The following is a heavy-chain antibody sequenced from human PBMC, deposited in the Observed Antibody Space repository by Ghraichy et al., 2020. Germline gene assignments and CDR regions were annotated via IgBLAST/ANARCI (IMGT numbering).Heavy chain of an antibody. J-gene: IGHJ4*02. Sequence: GGSLRLSCAASGFSFGSYAMNWVRQAPGKGLEWVSSISGNSDYIYYADSLRGRFTISRDNTKNSLSLQMDTLRAEDTAVYYCVRHSSYSGRVVSPPFDSWGQGTLVTVSS. CDR2: ISGNSDYI. D-gene: IGHD3-10*01. CDR1: GFSFGSYA. CDR3: VRHSSYSGRVVSPPFDS. V-gene: IGHV3-21*01.